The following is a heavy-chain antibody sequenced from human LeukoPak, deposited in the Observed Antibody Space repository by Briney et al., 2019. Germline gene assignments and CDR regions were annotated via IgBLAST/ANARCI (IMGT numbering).Heavy chain of an antibody. CDR3: ARMQWHRFDY. V-gene: IGHV3-7*03. CDR2: IKQDGSEN. CDR1: GFIFSNYW. Sequence: PGGSLRLSCAASGFIFSNYWMSWVRQAPGEGLEWVANIKQDGSENYYVDSVKGRFTISRDNAKNSLYLQMNSLRDEDTAVYYCARMQWHRFDYWGQGTLVTVSS. D-gene: IGHD6-19*01. J-gene: IGHJ4*02.